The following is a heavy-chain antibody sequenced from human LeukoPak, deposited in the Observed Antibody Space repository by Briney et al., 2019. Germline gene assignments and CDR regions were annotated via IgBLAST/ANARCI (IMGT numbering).Heavy chain of an antibody. Sequence: GGSLRLSCAASGFTFSSYGMHWVRQAPGKGLEWVAVISYDGSNKYYADSVKGRFTISRDNSKNTLYLQMNSLRAEDTAVYYCAKERPRLGRAMSSYFDYWGQGTLVTVSS. CDR1: GFTFSSYG. D-gene: IGHD3-16*01. J-gene: IGHJ4*02. CDR3: AKERPRLGRAMSSYFDY. V-gene: IGHV3-30*18. CDR2: ISYDGSNK.